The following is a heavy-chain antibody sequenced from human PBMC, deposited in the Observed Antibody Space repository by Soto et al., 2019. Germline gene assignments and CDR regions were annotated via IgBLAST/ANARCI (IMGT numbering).Heavy chain of an antibody. Sequence: QVQLEQSGAEVKEPGASVKVSCKASGYSFSDYYIHLVRQAPGQGLEWMWCIIPDTGATKYGQKFQDRVTMTRDTSITTAYMELSRLRSDDTAVYYCARGTFDTSANYYAGWFDPWGQGTLVTVSS. CDR3: ARGTFDTSANYYAGWFDP. CDR1: GYSFSDYY. CDR2: IIPDTGAT. D-gene: IGHD3-22*01. V-gene: IGHV1-2*02. J-gene: IGHJ5*02.